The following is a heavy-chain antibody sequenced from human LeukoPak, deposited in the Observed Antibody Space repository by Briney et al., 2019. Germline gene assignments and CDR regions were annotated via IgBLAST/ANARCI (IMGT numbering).Heavy chain of an antibody. D-gene: IGHD5-24*01. J-gene: IGHJ3*02. V-gene: IGHV4-59*01. CDR2: IYYSGST. Sequence: PSETLSLTCTVSGGSISSYYWSWIRQPPGKGLEWIGYIYYSGSTNYNPSLKSRVTISVDTSKNQFSLKLSSVSAADTAVYYCARAQSGYNYAFDIWGQGTMVTVSS. CDR3: ARAQSGYNYAFDI. CDR1: GGSISSYY.